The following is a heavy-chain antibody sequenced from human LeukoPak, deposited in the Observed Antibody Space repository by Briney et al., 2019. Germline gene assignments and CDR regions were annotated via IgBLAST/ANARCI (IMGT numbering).Heavy chain of an antibody. CDR2: ISSSTSYI. CDR1: GFTFSSYS. Sequence: PGGSLRLSCAASGFTFSSYSMNWVRQAPGKGLEWVSSISSSTSYIYYADSVKGRFTISRDNAKNPLYLQMNSLRAEDTAVYYCARDAMVRGVRYFDYWGQGTLVTVSS. D-gene: IGHD3-10*01. V-gene: IGHV3-21*04. CDR3: ARDAMVRGVRYFDY. J-gene: IGHJ4*02.